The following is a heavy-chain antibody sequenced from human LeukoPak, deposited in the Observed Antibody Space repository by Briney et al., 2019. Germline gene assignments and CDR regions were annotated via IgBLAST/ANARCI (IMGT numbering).Heavy chain of an antibody. CDR2: ISAYNGNT. CDR3: ARDPSETGIAVAVY. Sequence: GASVKVSCKASGYTFTSYGISWVRQAPGQGLEWMGWISAYNGNTNYAQKLQGRVTMTTDTSTSTAYMELRSLRSDDTAVYYCARDPSETGIAVAVYWGQGTLVTVSS. CDR1: GYTFTSYG. V-gene: IGHV1-18*01. J-gene: IGHJ4*02. D-gene: IGHD6-19*01.